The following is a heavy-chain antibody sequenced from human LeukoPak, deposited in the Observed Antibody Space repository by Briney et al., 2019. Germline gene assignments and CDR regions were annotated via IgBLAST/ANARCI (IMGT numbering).Heavy chain of an antibody. Sequence: SETLSLTCTVSGGAISNDNFYWGCIRQPPGKGLEWIGSINYSGTTYYNPSLKSRVTISVDTSKTQFSPKLNSVTAADTAVYYCARLSDYWGQGTLVTVSS. CDR1: GGAISNDNFY. CDR3: ARLSDY. V-gene: IGHV4-39*01. CDR2: INYSGTT. J-gene: IGHJ4*02.